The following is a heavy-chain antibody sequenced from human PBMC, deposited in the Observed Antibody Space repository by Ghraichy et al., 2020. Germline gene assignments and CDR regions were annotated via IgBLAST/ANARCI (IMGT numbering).Heavy chain of an antibody. CDR1: GFTFSSYA. CDR2: ISSNGGST. V-gene: IGHV3-64D*06. Sequence: GGSLRLSCSASGFTFSSYAMHWVRQAPGKGLEYVSAISSNGGSTYYADSVKGRFTISRDNSKNTLYLQMSSLRAEDTAVYYCVKADDSSGYYVPFDYWGQGTLVTVSS. J-gene: IGHJ4*02. CDR3: VKADDSSGYYVPFDY. D-gene: IGHD3-22*01.